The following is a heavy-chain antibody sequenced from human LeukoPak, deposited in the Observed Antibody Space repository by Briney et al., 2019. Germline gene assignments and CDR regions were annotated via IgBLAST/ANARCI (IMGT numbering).Heavy chain of an antibody. D-gene: IGHD4-17*01. CDR1: GGSISSYY. CDR3: ARVHGDYWHDAFDI. J-gene: IGHJ3*02. CDR2: IYYSGST. Sequence: SETLSLTCTVSGGSISSYYWSWIRQPPGKGLEWIGYIYYSGSTNYNPSLKSRVTISVDTSKNQFSLKLSSVTAADPAVYYCARVHGDYWHDAFDIWGQGTMVTVSS. V-gene: IGHV4-59*01.